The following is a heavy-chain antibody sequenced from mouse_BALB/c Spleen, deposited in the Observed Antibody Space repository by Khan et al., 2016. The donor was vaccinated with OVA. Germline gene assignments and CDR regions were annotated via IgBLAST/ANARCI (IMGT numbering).Heavy chain of an antibody. CDR2: IWAGGSR. CDR1: GFSLSNYG. CDR3: ARAFYNGAWFAY. J-gene: IGHJ3*01. Sequence: QVQLKESGPGLVAPSQTLSITCTVSGFSLSNYGIHWVRQSPGKGLEWLGVIWAGGSRNHNSALMSSMSISKDNSTSQGFLKMNSLQTDYTAMYYCARAFYNGAWFAYWGQGTLVTVSA. V-gene: IGHV2-9*02. D-gene: IGHD1-3*01.